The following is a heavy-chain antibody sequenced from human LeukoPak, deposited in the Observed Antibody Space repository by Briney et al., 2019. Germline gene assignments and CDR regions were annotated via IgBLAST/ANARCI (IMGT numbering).Heavy chain of an antibody. V-gene: IGHV1-24*01. Sequence: ASVKVSCKVSGYTLTELSMHWMRQAPGKGLEWMGGFDPEDGETIYAQKFQGRVTMTEDTSTDTAYMELSSLRSEDTAVYYCATLGIVGATFYYGMDVWGQGTTVTVSS. CDR3: ATLGIVGATFYYGMDV. CDR1: GYTLTELS. J-gene: IGHJ6*02. D-gene: IGHD1-26*01. CDR2: FDPEDGET.